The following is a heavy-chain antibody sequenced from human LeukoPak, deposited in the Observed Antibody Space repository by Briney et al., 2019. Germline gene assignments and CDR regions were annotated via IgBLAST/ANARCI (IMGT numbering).Heavy chain of an antibody. CDR1: GLTFSIYG. D-gene: IGHD2-15*01. Sequence: GRSLRLSCAASGLTFSIYGIHWVRQAPGKGQEWEAVVSSDGTDKYYPDSVKGRFIISRDNSQNTIYLQMNSLRPEDTAVYYCAKDLGYRDYYAMDVWGQGTTVTVSS. V-gene: IGHV3-30*18. CDR3: AKDLGYRDYYAMDV. J-gene: IGHJ6*02. CDR2: VSSDGTDK.